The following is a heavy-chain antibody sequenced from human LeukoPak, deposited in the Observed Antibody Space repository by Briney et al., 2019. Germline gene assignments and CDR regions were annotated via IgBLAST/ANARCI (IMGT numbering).Heavy chain of an antibody. CDR2: INHSGST. CDR3: ARGQENCGGDCGAAY. J-gene: IGHJ4*02. Sequence: SETLSLTCAVYGGSFSGYYWSWIRQPPGKGLEWIGEINHSGSTNYNPSLKSRVTISVDTSKNQFSLKLSSVTAADTAVYYCARGQENCGGDCGAAYWGQGTLVTVSS. D-gene: IGHD2-21*02. V-gene: IGHV4-34*01. CDR1: GGSFSGYY.